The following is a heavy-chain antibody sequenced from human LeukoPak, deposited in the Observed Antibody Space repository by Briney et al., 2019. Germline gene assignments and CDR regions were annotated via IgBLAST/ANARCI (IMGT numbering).Heavy chain of an antibody. J-gene: IGHJ3*02. D-gene: IGHD3-10*01. V-gene: IGHV3-33*01. Sequence: GGSLRLSCAASGFRFNGYGLHWVRQPPGKGLEWVAFMLYDGTLESYGDSVKGRFTISRDNAKNTLFLQMNNLRVEDTSVYYCARDFFVSGRRAFDIWGQGTMVTVSS. CDR1: GFRFNGYG. CDR2: MLYDGTLE. CDR3: ARDFFVSGRRAFDI.